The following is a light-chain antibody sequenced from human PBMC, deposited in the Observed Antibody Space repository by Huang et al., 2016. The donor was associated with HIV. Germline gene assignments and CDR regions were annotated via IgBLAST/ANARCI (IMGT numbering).Light chain of an antibody. J-gene: IGKJ1*01. CDR3: QQSYTTPPT. Sequence: DIQMTQSPSSLSASVGDRVTITCRASQSISNYLNWYQQRPGKAPKLLISAASSLQSGVSSRFSGSGSGTDFSLSISILQAEDFVTYYCQQSYTTPPTFGHGTKVEVK. V-gene: IGKV1-39*01. CDR1: QSISNY. CDR2: AAS.